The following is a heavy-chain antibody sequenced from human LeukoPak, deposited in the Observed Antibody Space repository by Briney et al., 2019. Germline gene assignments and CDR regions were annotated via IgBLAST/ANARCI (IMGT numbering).Heavy chain of an antibody. CDR2: IYSGGST. CDR1: GFTISSNY. D-gene: IGHD6-13*01. V-gene: IGHV3-53*01. CDR3: ARDYSSSWLN. Sequence: GGSLGLSCAASGFTISSNYMSWVRQAPGKGLEWVSIIYSGGSTYYADSVKGRFTISRDNSKNTLYLQMNSLRAEDTAVYYCARDYSSSWLNWGQGTLVTVSS. J-gene: IGHJ4*02.